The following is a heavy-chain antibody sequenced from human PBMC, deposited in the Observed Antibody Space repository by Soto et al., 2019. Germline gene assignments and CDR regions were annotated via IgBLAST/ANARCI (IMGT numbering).Heavy chain of an antibody. Sequence: QVQLQESGPRLVKPSGSLSLTCGVSGGTVASSHWWSWVRQSPGGGLEWIGNVYHTGDTNLNPSRPSRVTISVYTSDEQFPMILHSLTATDPSVYFCPREIVTAGGNNYFDPWGHGHLVTVAS. J-gene: IGHJ5*02. CDR2: VYHTGDT. CDR1: GGTVASSHW. CDR3: PREIVTAGGNNYFDP. D-gene: IGHD2-21*02. V-gene: IGHV4-4*02.